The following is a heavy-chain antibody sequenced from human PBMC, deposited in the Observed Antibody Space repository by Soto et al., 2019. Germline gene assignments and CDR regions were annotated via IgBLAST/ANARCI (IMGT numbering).Heavy chain of an antibody. J-gene: IGHJ6*03. Sequence: EVQLVESGGGLVQPGGSLRLSCAASGFTFSSYWMSWVRQAPGKGLEWVANIKQDGSEKYYVDSVKGRFTISRDNAKNALYLQVNSLRAEDTAVYYCAFGMENYYYRDVWGKGTTVTVSS. CDR2: IKQDGSEK. D-gene: IGHD1-1*01. CDR3: AFGMENYYYRDV. V-gene: IGHV3-7*01. CDR1: GFTFSSYW.